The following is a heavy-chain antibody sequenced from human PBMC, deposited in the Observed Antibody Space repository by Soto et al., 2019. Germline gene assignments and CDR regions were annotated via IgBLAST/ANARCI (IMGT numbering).Heavy chain of an antibody. CDR1: GDTFKNSV. D-gene: IGHD3-10*01. V-gene: IGHV1-69*01. CDR2: TIPLFGTT. Sequence: QVQLVQSGVEVKKPGSSVRVSCKASGDTFKNSVISWVRQAPGQGLEWMGGTIPLFGTTDYAQKVQGRLTITTDESTTTAYMEVSSLTSEDTAVYYCVAELDFGKLSVVWGQGTPVIVSS. J-gene: IGHJ6*02. CDR3: VAELDFGKLSVV.